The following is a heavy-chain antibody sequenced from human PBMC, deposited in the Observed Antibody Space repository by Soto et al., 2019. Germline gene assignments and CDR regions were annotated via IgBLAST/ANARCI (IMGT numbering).Heavy chain of an antibody. D-gene: IGHD3-22*01. Sequence: EVQLVESGGGLVQPGGSLRLSCAASGFTFSSYWMSWVRQAPGKGLEWVANIKQDGSEKYYVDSVKGRFTISRDNAKNTLYLQMNSLRAEDTAVYYCARGYYDSSGYYSSYWYFDLLGRGTLVTVSS. J-gene: IGHJ2*01. CDR3: ARGYYDSSGYYSSYWYFDL. CDR1: GFTFSSYW. V-gene: IGHV3-7*01. CDR2: IKQDGSEK.